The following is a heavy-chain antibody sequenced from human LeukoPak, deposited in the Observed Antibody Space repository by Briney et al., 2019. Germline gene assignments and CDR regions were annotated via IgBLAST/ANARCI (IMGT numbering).Heavy chain of an antibody. D-gene: IGHD3-3*01. V-gene: IGHV1-2*02. CDR2: INPNSGGT. CDR1: GYTFTGYH. J-gene: IGHJ4*02. CDR3: ARDLAAPTYYDFWSGYLTFDY. Sequence: ASVKVSCKASGYTFTGYHMHWVRQAPGQGLEWMGWINPNSGGTNYAQKFQGRVTMTRDTSISTAYMELSRLRSDDTAVYYCARDLAAPTYYDFWSGYLTFDYWGQGTLVTVSS.